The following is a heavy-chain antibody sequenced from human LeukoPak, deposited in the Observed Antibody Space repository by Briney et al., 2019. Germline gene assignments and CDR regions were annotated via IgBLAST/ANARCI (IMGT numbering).Heavy chain of an antibody. J-gene: IGHJ4*02. CDR3: AKDYGGNSGGSDY. CDR1: GGSFSGYY. V-gene: IGHV4-59*01. Sequence: SETLSLTCAVYGGSFSGYYWSWIRQPPGKGLEWIGYIYYSGSTKYNPSLKSRVTISVDTSKNQFSLKLNSVTAGDTALYYCAKDYGGNSGGSDYWGQGTLVTVSS. CDR2: IYYSGST. D-gene: IGHD4-23*01.